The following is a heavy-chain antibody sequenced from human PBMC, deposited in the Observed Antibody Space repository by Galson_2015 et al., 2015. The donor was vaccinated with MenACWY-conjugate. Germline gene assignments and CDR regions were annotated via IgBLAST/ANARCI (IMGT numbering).Heavy chain of an antibody. V-gene: IGHV3-11*06. J-gene: IGHJ4*02. Sequence: SLRLSCAAYGFTFSDYHMTWIRRAPGKGLEWISYIYSYSTYTDYADSVKGRFTISRDNAKNSLYLQMNSLRDEDTAVYYCARVGTAVFPSSYEPHFDYWGQGTLVTVSS. CDR3: ARVGTAVFPSSYEPHFDY. CDR2: IYSYSTYT. CDR1: GFTFSDYH. D-gene: IGHD3-10*01.